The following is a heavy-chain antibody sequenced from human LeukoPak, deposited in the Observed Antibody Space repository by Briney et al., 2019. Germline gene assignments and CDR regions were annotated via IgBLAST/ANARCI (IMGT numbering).Heavy chain of an antibody. D-gene: IGHD6-19*01. CDR1: GFTFSNYS. Sequence: GGSLRLSCAASGFTFSNYSMNWVRQAPGKGLEWVSSIGSSSNYIYYADSVKGRFTISRDNAKNSLYLQMNSLRAEDTAVYYCARECSSGWTQDYFDYWGQGTLVTVSS. V-gene: IGHV3-21*01. J-gene: IGHJ4*02. CDR3: ARECSSGWTQDYFDY. CDR2: IGSSSNYI.